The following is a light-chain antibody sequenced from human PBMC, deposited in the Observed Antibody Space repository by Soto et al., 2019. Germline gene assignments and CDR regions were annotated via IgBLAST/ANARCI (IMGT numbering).Light chain of an antibody. Sequence: QSVLTQPASVSGSPGQSITISCTGTSSDVGGYNYVSWYQHHPGKAPKLMIYDVSNRPSGVSNRFSGSKSGNTASLTISGLQAEDEADYYCSSYTSRSTLVDVFGTGTKLTVL. CDR1: SSDVGGYNY. V-gene: IGLV2-14*03. J-gene: IGLJ1*01. CDR3: SSYTSRSTLVDV. CDR2: DVS.